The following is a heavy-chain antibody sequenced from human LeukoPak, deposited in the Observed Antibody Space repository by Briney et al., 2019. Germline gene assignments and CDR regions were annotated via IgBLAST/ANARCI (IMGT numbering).Heavy chain of an antibody. J-gene: IGHJ5*02. CDR1: GYTFTGYY. D-gene: IGHD6-13*01. CDR3: ARDAFRYSSSWYYNWFDP. CDR2: INPNSGGT. Sequence: GASVKVSCKASGYTFTGYYMHWVRQAPRQGLEWMGWINPNSGGTNYAQKFQGRVTMTRDTSISTAYMELSRLRSDDTAVYYCARDAFRYSSSWYYNWFDPWGQGTLVTVSS. V-gene: IGHV1-2*02.